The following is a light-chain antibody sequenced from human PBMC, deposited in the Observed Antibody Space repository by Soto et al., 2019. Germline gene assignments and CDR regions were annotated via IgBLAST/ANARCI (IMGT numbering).Light chain of an antibody. V-gene: IGKV1-9*01. J-gene: IGKJ5*01. CDR2: SAS. CDR1: QGISSD. Sequence: IQLTQSPSSLSASVGDRVTITCRASQGISSDLAWYQQKPGEAPKLLIYSASTLQNGVPSRFSGSGSGTDFTLTISGLQPEYFATYYCKQLNSDPVNFGQGKRLEIK. CDR3: KQLNSDPVN.